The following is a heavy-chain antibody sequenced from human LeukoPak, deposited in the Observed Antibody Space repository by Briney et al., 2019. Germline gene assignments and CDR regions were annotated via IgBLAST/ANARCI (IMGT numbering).Heavy chain of an antibody. CDR1: GFTFSSYA. CDR3: AKDHSYGSGSLPLPDY. D-gene: IGHD3-10*01. CDR2: ISGSGDST. J-gene: IGHJ4*02. V-gene: IGHV3-23*01. Sequence: GGSLRLSCAASGFTFSSYAMSWVRQAPGKGLEWVTAISGSGDSTYYADSVKGRFTISRDNSKNTLYLQMNSLRAEDTAVYYCAKDHSYGSGSLPLPDYWGQGTLVTVSS.